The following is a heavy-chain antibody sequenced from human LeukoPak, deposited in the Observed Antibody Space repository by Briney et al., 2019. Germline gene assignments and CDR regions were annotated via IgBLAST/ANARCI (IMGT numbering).Heavy chain of an antibody. CDR2: ISAYNDNT. CDR3: ARSKAAQLVWYVDY. CDR1: GYTFTSYG. Sequence: ASVKVSCKASGYTFTSYGISWVRQAPGQGLEWMGWISAYNDNTDYAQNLQGRVSTTTDTSTSTAYMELRSLRSDDTAVYYCARSKAAQLVWYVDYWGQGTLVTVSS. V-gene: IGHV1-18*01. D-gene: IGHD6-13*01. J-gene: IGHJ4*02.